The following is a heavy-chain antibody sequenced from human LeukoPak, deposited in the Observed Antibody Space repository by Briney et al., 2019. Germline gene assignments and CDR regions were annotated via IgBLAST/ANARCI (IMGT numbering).Heavy chain of an antibody. D-gene: IGHD5-24*01. J-gene: IGHJ4*02. CDR1: GYSFTSYW. CDR3: MKLKDGYNSGIDY. V-gene: IGHV5-51*01. Sequence: GESLKISCKGSGYSFTSYWIGWVRQMPGKGLEWMGIIYPGDSDTRYSPSFQGQVTISADKSISTAYLQWSSLKAPDTAMYYCMKLKDGYNSGIDYWGQGTLVTVSS. CDR2: IYPGDSDT.